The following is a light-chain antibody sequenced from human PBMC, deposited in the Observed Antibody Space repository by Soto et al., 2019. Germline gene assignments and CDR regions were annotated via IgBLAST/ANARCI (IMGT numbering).Light chain of an antibody. V-gene: IGKV3-11*01. CDR2: DAS. CDR1: QSVSSY. Sequence: EIVLTQSPATLSSFPGDRVTLSCRASQSVSSYLAWYQQDPGQAPRLLIYDASNRATGIPARFSGSGSGTDFTLTISSLEPEDFAVYYCQQRSNWPITLGQGTRLEI. J-gene: IGKJ5*01. CDR3: QQRSNWPIT.